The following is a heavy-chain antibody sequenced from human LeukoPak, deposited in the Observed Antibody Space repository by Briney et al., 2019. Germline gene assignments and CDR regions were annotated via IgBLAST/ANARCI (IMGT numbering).Heavy chain of an antibody. V-gene: IGHV3-21*01. CDR2: ISSSSRYI. D-gene: IGHD6-19*01. Sequence: GGSLRLSCSASGFTFSTYSMNWVRQAPGKGLEWVSSISSSSRYIYYADSVKGRFTISRDNAKNSLYPQMNSLRAEDTAVYYCARARGVKQWLVRGAAFDIWGQGTMVTVSS. CDR3: ARARGVKQWLVRGAAFDI. J-gene: IGHJ3*02. CDR1: GFTFSTYS.